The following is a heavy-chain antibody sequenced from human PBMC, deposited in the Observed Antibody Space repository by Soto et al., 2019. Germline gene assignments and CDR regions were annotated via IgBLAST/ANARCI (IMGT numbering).Heavy chain of an antibody. Sequence: PSETLSLTCAVSRDSVCSSNWWSWVRQPPGKGLEWIGEIYHSGSTNYNPSLKSRVTISVDKSKNQFSLKLSSVTAADTAVYYCAILDYSNLSSTYYYYMAFLGKGTTVTVSS. CDR2: IYHSGST. CDR1: RDSVCSSNW. V-gene: IGHV4-4*02. D-gene: IGHD4-4*01. J-gene: IGHJ6*03. CDR3: AILDYSNLSSTYYYYMAF.